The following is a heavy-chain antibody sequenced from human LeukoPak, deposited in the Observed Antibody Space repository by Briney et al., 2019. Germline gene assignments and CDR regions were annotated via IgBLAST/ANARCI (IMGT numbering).Heavy chain of an antibody. CDR1: GYTFTSYG. J-gene: IGHJ4*02. V-gene: IGHV1-69*13. CDR3: AGGAPSGMVNIKGFDY. D-gene: IGHD3-3*01. CDR2: IIPIFGTA. Sequence: SVKVSCKASGYTFTSYGISCVRQAPGQGLEWRGGIIPIFGTANYAQKFQGRVTISADESTSPAYMELSSLRSEDTAVYYCAGGAPSGMVNIKGFDYWGQGTLVTVSS.